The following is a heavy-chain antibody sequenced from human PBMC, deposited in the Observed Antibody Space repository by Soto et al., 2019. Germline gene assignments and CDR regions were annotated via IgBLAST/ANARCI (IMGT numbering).Heavy chain of an antibody. D-gene: IGHD3-3*01. J-gene: IGHJ4*02. CDR3: VKDQNDDFWSGYYRSPFDY. Sequence: GGSLKISCSASGFTFSSYAMHWVRQAPGKGLEYVSAISSNGGSTYYADSVKGRFTISRDNSKNTLYLQMSSLRAEDTAVYYCVKDQNDDFWSGYYRSPFDYWGQGTLVTVSS. V-gene: IGHV3-64D*06. CDR2: ISSNGGST. CDR1: GFTFSSYA.